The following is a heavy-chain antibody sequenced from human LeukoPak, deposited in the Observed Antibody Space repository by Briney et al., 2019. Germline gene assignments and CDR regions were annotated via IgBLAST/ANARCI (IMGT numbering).Heavy chain of an antibody. CDR1: GFTFSSYS. Sequence: GGSLRLSCAASGFTFSSYSMNWVRQALGKGLELVSSISSSSSYIYYADSVKGRFTISRDNAKNSLYLQMNSLRAEDTAVYYCATASDILTGYTDYWGQGTLVTVSS. CDR3: ATASDILTGYTDY. CDR2: ISSSSSYI. D-gene: IGHD3-9*01. V-gene: IGHV3-21*01. J-gene: IGHJ4*02.